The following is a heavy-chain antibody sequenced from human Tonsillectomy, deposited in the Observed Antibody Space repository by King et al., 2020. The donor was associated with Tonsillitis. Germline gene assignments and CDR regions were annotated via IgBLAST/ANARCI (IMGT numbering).Heavy chain of an antibody. Sequence: TLKESGPALVKPTQTLTLTCTFSGFSLSNSGMCVSWIRQPPGKALQWLAVIHWDDDKYYSAFLRTRLTISKETSKNQVVLTMTNMDPVDTATYYCARTLPYYDFWSGYYFDYWGQGTLVTVSS. D-gene: IGHD3-3*01. V-gene: IGHV2-70*01. J-gene: IGHJ4*02. CDR2: IHWDDDK. CDR1: GFSLSNSGMC. CDR3: ARTLPYYDFWSGYYFDY.